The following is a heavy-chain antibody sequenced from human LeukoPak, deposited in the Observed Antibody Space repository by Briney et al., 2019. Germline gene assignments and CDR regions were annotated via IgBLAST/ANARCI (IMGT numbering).Heavy chain of an antibody. D-gene: IGHD3-10*01. V-gene: IGHV3-33*01. CDR3: ARGGWFGQLLPNDY. J-gene: IGHJ4*02. Sequence: GGSLRLSCAASGFTFSSYAMHWVRQAPGKGLECVAVIWHDGSNKYYTDSVKGRFTISRDNSQNTLYLQMNNLRAEDTAVYYCARGGWFGQLLPNDYWGQGTLVTVSS. CDR2: IWHDGSNK. CDR1: GFTFSSYA.